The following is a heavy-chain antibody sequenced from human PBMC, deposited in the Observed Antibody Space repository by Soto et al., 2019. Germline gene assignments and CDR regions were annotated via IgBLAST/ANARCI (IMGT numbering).Heavy chain of an antibody. D-gene: IGHD1-1*01. V-gene: IGHV4-31*03. Sequence: SETLSLTCSVSGGSISTVGHYWTWIRQPPGKGLEWIGSIYHTGSTYYSKSLRSRLTVSVDTSKSQFSLRLSSVTAADTAVYYCARATGTLRSRNCDYWGQGSLVTVSS. CDR1: GGSISTVGHY. J-gene: IGHJ4*02. CDR3: ARATGTLRSRNCDY. CDR2: IYHTGST.